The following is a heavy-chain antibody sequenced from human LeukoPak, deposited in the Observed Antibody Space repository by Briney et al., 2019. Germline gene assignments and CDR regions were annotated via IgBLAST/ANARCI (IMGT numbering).Heavy chain of an antibody. CDR2: ISSSSSYI. J-gene: IGHJ4*02. CDR1: GFTFSSYS. D-gene: IGHD3-10*01. CDR3: ARGVDTMVRGVSYYFDY. V-gene: IGHV3-21*01. Sequence: GGSLRLSCAASGFTFSSYSMNWVRQAPGKGPEWVSSISSSSSYIYYADSVKGRFTISRDNAKNSLYLQMNSLRAEDTAVYYCARGVDTMVRGVSYYFDYWGQGTLVTVSS.